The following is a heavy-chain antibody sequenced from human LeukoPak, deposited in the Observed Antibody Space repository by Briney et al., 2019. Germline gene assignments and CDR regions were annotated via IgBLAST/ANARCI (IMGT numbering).Heavy chain of an antibody. CDR1: GFTFSSYS. V-gene: IGHV3-9*01. Sequence: GGSLRLSCAASGFTFSSYSMNWVRQAPGKGLEWVSGITWNSGRIDYADSVKGRFTISRDNAKNSLYLQMNSLRPEDTGFYYCAKDRAYQWHTYYGMDVWGQGTTVTVS. J-gene: IGHJ6*02. D-gene: IGHD6-19*01. CDR2: ITWNSGRI. CDR3: AKDRAYQWHTYYGMDV.